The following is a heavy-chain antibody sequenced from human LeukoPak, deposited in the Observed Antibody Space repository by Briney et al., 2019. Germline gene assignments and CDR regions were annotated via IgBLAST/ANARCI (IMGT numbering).Heavy chain of an antibody. CDR1: GYTFTSYD. J-gene: IGHJ4*02. CDR2: MNPNSANT. CDR3: ARGPSYGSGSYNIYGIDY. V-gene: IGHV1-8*01. D-gene: IGHD3-10*01. Sequence: GASVKVSCKASGYTFTSYDINWVRQATGPGLEWMGWMNPNSANTGYAQKFQGRVTMTRDTSISTAYMELSSLTSEDTAVYYCARGPSYGSGSYNIYGIDYWGQGTLVTVSS.